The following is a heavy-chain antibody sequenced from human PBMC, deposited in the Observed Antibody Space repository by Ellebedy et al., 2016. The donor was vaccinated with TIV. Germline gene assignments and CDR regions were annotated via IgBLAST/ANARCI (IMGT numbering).Heavy chain of an antibody. CDR1: GFTLTDYY. Sequence: AASVKVSCKASGFTLTDYYINWVRQAPGQGLEYMGWIIPNSGGTKYAQKFQGRVIMTRDTSIGTSYMELNSLASGDTAVYYCVSGEYGDPSPFEYWGQGTLVTVPS. CDR3: VSGEYGDPSPFEY. D-gene: IGHD4-17*01. J-gene: IGHJ4*02. V-gene: IGHV1-2*02. CDR2: IIPNSGGT.